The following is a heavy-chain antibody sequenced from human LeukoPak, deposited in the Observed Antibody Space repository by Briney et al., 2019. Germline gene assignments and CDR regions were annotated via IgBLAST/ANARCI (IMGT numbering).Heavy chain of an antibody. CDR2: SCPFRSTP. D-gene: IGHD6-19*01. CDR1: GFAFSAYC. J-gene: IGHJ4*02. Sequence: PGGSLRLSCVASGFAFSAYCMHWVRQAPGEGLLWVSRSCPFRSTPVYADSVKGRFTISRDNAKSSLHLQMNGLRAEDTAMYYCVKDSGWFHFDSWGQGTLVTVS. CDR3: VKDSGWFHFDS. V-gene: IGHV3-74*01.